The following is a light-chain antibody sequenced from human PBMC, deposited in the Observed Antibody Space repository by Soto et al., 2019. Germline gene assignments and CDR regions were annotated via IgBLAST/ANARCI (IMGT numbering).Light chain of an antibody. V-gene: IGLV2-8*01. CDR1: SSDVGGYNY. J-gene: IGLJ1*01. Sequence: QSALTQPPSASGSPGQSVTISCTRTSSDVGGYNYVSWYQQHPGKAPKLMIYEVSKRPSGVPDRFSGSKSGNTASLTVSGLQAEDEADYYCSSYAGSNTHYVFGTGTKVTVL. CDR3: SSYAGSNTHYV. CDR2: EVS.